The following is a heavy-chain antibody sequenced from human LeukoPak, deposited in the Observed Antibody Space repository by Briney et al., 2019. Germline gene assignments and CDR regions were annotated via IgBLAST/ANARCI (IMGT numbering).Heavy chain of an antibody. CDR2: IYYSGST. D-gene: IGHD3-22*01. V-gene: IGHV4-59*01. J-gene: IGHJ3*02. Sequence: KTSETLSLTCTVSGGSTSSYYWSWIRQPPGKGLEWIGYIYYSGSTNYNPSLKSRVTISVDTSKNQFSLKLSSVTAADTAVYYCARELRLYYYDSSGAFDAFDIWGQGTMVTVSS. CDR3: ARELRLYYYDSSGAFDAFDI. CDR1: GGSTSSYY.